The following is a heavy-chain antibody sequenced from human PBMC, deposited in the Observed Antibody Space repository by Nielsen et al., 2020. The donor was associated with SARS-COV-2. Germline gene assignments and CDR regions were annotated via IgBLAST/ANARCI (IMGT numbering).Heavy chain of an antibody. CDR3: VRVRDDGHYYDTGPFDD. V-gene: IGHV3-74*01. J-gene: IGHJ4*02. CDR2: INSDGSRS. Sequence: GESLKISCEGPGYTFSDYYMNWVRQAPGKGLMWVARINSDGSRSAYADAVKGRLIMSRDNARDTLSLQMNSLSVEDTAVYYCVRVRDDGHYYDTGPFDDWGQGALVTVSS. D-gene: IGHD3-22*01. CDR1: GYTFSDYY.